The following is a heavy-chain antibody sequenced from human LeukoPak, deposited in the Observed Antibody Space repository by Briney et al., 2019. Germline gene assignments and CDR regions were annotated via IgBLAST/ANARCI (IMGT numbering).Heavy chain of an antibody. CDR3: ARGDCSGGSCHSGL. CDR2: LYSGGST. CDR1: GFAVSSTY. J-gene: IGHJ4*02. Sequence: GGSLRLSCAVSGFAVSSTYMSWVRQAPEKGLEWFSVLYSGGSTYYADYVQGRFTISRDNSKNTLYLQMNSMRVEDTAVYFCARGDCSGGSCHSGLWGQGTLVTVSS. V-gene: IGHV3-66*01. D-gene: IGHD2-15*01.